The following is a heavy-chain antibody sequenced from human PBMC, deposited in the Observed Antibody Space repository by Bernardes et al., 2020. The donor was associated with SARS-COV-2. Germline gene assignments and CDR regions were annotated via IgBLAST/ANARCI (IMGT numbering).Heavy chain of an antibody. J-gene: IGHJ4*02. CDR1: GFTFSSYS. CDR2: ISSSSSYI. CDR3: ARDPLSLAGQLDY. Sequence: GSLRLSCAASGFTFSSYSMNWVRQAPGKGLEWVSSISSSSSYIYYADSVKGRFTISRDNAKNSLYLQMNSLRAEDTAVYYCARDPLSLAGQLDYWGQGTLVTVSS. D-gene: IGHD6-13*01. V-gene: IGHV3-21*01.